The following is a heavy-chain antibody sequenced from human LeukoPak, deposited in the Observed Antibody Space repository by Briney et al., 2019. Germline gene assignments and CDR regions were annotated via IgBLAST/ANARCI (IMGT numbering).Heavy chain of an antibody. Sequence: SETLSLTCTVSGGSISSYYWSWIRQPAGKGLEWIGRIYTSGSTNYNPSLKSRVTMSVDTSKNQFSLKLSSVTAADTAVYYCGRDEYYDYVWGSYRRGFDYWGQGTLVTVSS. CDR3: GRDEYYDYVWGSYRRGFDY. J-gene: IGHJ4*02. D-gene: IGHD3-16*02. V-gene: IGHV4-4*07. CDR2: IYTSGST. CDR1: GGSISSYY.